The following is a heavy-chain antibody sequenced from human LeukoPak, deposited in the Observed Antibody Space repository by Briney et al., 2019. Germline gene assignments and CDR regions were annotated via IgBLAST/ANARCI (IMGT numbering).Heavy chain of an antibody. Sequence: GGSLRLSCAASGFTFSSYAMSWVRQAPGKGLEWVSAISGSGGSTYYADSVKGRFTISRDNSKNTLYLQMNSLRAEDTAVYYCASGITIFGVVHYWGQGTLVTVSS. J-gene: IGHJ4*02. V-gene: IGHV3-23*01. CDR3: ASGITIFGVVHY. CDR1: GFTFSSYA. D-gene: IGHD3-3*01. CDR2: ISGSGGST.